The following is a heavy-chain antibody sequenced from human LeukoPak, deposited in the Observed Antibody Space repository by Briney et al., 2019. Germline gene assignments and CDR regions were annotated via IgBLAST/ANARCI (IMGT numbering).Heavy chain of an antibody. CDR1: GFTFSSYA. CDR3: AKQGCTSATCYLNC. D-gene: IGHD2-2*01. J-gene: IGHJ4*02. Sequence: PGGSLRLSCAASGFTFSSYAMSWVRQASGKGLEWVSGLSGSGGSTFYADSVRGRFTISRDNSKSTLYLQMNSLRAEDTAMYYCAKQGCTSATCYLNCWGQGTLVTVSS. V-gene: IGHV3-23*01. CDR2: LSGSGGST.